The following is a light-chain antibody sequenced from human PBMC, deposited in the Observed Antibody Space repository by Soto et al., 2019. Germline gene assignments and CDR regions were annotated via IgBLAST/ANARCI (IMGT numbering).Light chain of an antibody. Sequence: EIVMTQSPATLSVSPGERATLSCRASQSVSSNLAWYQQKPGQAPRLLIYGASTRATGIPDRFSGSGSGTEFTPTISSLQSEDFEVYYCQQYNNWPRTLGQGTNVDIK. CDR1: QSVSSN. CDR3: QQYNNWPRT. J-gene: IGKJ1*01. CDR2: GAS. V-gene: IGKV3-15*01.